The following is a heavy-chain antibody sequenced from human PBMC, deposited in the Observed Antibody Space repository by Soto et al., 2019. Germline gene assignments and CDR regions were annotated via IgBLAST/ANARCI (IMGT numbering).Heavy chain of an antibody. Sequence: QVQLVQSGAEVKKPGASVKVSCKASGYTFTSYAMHWVRQAPGQRLEWMGWINAGNGNTKYSQKFQGRVTITRDTSASTAYMELSSLRSEDTAVYYCARAVLVVVIDYGMDDWGQGTTVTV. CDR2: INAGNGNT. V-gene: IGHV1-3*01. J-gene: IGHJ6*02. D-gene: IGHD3-22*01. CDR1: GYTFTSYA. CDR3: ARAVLVVVIDYGMDD.